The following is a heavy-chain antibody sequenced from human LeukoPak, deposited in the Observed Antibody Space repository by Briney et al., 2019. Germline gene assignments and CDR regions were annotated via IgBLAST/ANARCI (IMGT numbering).Heavy chain of an antibody. CDR2: MNPNSGNT. J-gene: IGHJ6*02. Sequence: ASVKVSCKASGYTFTSYDINGVRQATGQGLEWMGWMNPNSGNTGYAQKFQGRVTMTRNTSISTAYVELSSLRSEDTAVYYCARGGQYDILTGYYNPDYYYYGMDVWGQGTTVTVSS. D-gene: IGHD3-9*01. CDR3: ARGGQYDILTGYYNPDYYYYGMDV. CDR1: GYTFTSYD. V-gene: IGHV1-8*01.